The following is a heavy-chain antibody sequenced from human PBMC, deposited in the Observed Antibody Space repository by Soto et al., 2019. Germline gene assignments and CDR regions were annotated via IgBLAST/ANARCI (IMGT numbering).Heavy chain of an antibody. D-gene: IGHD1-1*01. CDR1: GGSISSYY. CDR3: ARVNRGNWREFDY. V-gene: IGHV4-59*01. Sequence: SETLSLTCTVSGGSISSYYWSWIRQPPGKGLEWIGYIYYSGSTNYNPSLKSRVTISVDTSKNQFSLRLSSVTAADTAFYYCARVNRGNWREFDYWCQGTLVTVSS. J-gene: IGHJ4*02. CDR2: IYYSGST.